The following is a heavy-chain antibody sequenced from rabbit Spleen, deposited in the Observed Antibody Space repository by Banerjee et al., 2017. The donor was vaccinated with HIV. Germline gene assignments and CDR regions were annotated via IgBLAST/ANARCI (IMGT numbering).Heavy chain of an antibody. CDR1: GFDFSNYNF. CDR3: ARTGIGYGTYYFNL. Sequence: LMEYGGDLVQPGASLTLTCTASGFDFSNYNFMCWVRQAPGKGLEWIGCIYTGSGSYYASWAQGRFTISKASSTTVDLKMTSLTAADTATYFCARTGIGYGTYYFNLWGPGTLVTVS. CDR2: IYTGSGS. D-gene: IGHD7-1*01. J-gene: IGHJ4*01. V-gene: IGHV1S40*01.